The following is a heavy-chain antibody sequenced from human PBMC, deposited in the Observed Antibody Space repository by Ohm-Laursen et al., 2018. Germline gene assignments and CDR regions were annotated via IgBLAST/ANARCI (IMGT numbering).Heavy chain of an antibody. CDR2: IYSGGST. CDR1: GFTFSSYA. V-gene: IGHV3-66*01. J-gene: IGHJ6*02. CDR3: ARDRILAAAYNGMDV. Sequence: SLRLSCSASGFTFSSYAMSWVRQAPGKGLEWVSVIYSGGSTYYAGSVRGRFTISRDISKNTVYLQMNSLRAEDTAVYCCARDRILAAAYNGMDVWGQGTTVTVSS. D-gene: IGHD6-13*01.